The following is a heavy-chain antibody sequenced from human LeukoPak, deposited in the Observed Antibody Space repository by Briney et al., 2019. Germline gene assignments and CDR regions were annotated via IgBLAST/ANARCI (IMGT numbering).Heavy chain of an antibody. J-gene: IGHJ6*02. CDR3: AREYPGSNYYYSGMDV. CDR2: IGTAGDT. V-gene: IGHV3-13*01. CDR1: GFTFSSYD. Sequence: PGGSLRLSCAASGFTFSSYDMHWVRQATGKGLEWVSAIGTAGDTYYPGSVKGRFTISRENAKNSLYLQMNSLRAGDTAVYYCAREYPGSNYYYSGMDVWGQGTTVTVSS. D-gene: IGHD2-2*01.